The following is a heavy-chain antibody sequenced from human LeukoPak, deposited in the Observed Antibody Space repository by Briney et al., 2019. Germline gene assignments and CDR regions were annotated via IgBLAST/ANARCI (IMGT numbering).Heavy chain of an antibody. V-gene: IGHV7-4-1*02. Sequence: ASVKVSCKASGYTFTNYGMNWVRQAPRQGVEWMGWINTNTVNPTYAQGFTGRFVFSLDTSVSTAYLQINSLKAEDTAMYYCARGHGDIPPFQPLIHSSNFDYWGQGTLVTVSS. CDR1: GYTFTNYG. J-gene: IGHJ4*02. D-gene: IGHD4-17*01. CDR2: INTNTVNP. CDR3: ARGHGDIPPFQPLIHSSNFDY.